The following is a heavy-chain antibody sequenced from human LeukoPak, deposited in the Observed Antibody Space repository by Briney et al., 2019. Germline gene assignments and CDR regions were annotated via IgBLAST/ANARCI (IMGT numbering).Heavy chain of an antibody. Sequence: SETLSLTCTVSGGSISSGSYYWSWIRQPAGKGLEWIGYIYYSGSTNYNPSLKSRVTISVDTSKNQFSLKLSSVTAADTAVYYCARDTKYYDILTGYHWYFDLWGRGTLVTVSS. V-gene: IGHV4-61*10. CDR1: GGSISSGSYY. CDR3: ARDTKYYDILTGYHWYFDL. D-gene: IGHD3-9*01. CDR2: IYYSGST. J-gene: IGHJ2*01.